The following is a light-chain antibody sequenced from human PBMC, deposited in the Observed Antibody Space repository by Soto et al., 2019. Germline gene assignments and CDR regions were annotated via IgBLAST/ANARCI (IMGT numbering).Light chain of an antibody. Sequence: QSALTQPASVSGSPGQSISVSCTGSSGDVGSYKYVSWYQQHPGKAPKLIIYEVNKRPSGVSDRFSGSKSGNTASLTISGLQAEDEADYYCSSYTSRSTLVFGTGTKLTVL. CDR2: EVN. CDR3: SSYTSRSTLV. V-gene: IGLV2-14*01. J-gene: IGLJ1*01. CDR1: SGDVGSYKY.